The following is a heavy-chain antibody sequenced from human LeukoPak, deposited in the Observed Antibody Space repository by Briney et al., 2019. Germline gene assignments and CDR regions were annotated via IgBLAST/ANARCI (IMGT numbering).Heavy chain of an antibody. J-gene: IGHJ6*03. CDR3: ATMNWGYYYMDV. V-gene: IGHV1-24*01. Sequence: ASVKVSCKVSGYTLTELSMHWVRQAPGKGLEWMGGFDPEDGDTFYAQKFQGRVTMTEDTSTDTAYMELSSLRSEDTAVYYCATMNWGYYYMDVWGKGTAVTVSS. CDR2: FDPEDGDT. CDR1: GYTLTELS. D-gene: IGHD3-16*01.